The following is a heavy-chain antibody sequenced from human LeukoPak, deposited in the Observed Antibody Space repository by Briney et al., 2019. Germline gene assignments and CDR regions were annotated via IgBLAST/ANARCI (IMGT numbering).Heavy chain of an antibody. V-gene: IGHV1-24*01. CDR3: ARARRLHNWNCCGWFDP. CDR2: FDPEDGET. Sequence: ASVKVSCKASGYTFTSYYMHRVRQAPGQGLEWMGGFDPEDGETIYAQKFQGRVTMTEDTSTDTAYMELSSLRSEDTAVYYCARARRLHNWNCCGWFDPWGQGTLVTVSS. D-gene: IGHD1-7*01. CDR1: GYTFTSYY. J-gene: IGHJ5*02.